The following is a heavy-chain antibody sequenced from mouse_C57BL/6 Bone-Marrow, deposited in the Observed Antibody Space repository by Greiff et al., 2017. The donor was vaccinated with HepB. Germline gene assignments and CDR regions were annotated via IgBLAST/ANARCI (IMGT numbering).Heavy chain of an antibody. Sequence: VQLQQSGPELVKPGASVKISCKAFGYTFTDYYMNWVKQSHGKSLEWIGDINPNNGGTSYNQKFKGKATLTVDKSSSTAYMELRSLTSEDSAVYYCATFYYDYDEFAYWGQGTLVTVSA. CDR2: INPNNGGT. CDR3: ATFYYDYDEFAY. J-gene: IGHJ3*01. V-gene: IGHV1-26*01. CDR1: GYTFTDYY. D-gene: IGHD2-4*01.